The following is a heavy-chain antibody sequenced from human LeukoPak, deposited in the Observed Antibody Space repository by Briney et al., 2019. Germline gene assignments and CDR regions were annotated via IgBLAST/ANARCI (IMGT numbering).Heavy chain of an antibody. V-gene: IGHV1-2*02. D-gene: IGHD3-3*01. J-gene: IGHJ4*02. CDR2: INPNSGGT. CDR3: ASSITIFGVAVSGEGY. CDR1: GYTFTAHY. Sequence: ASVKVSCKTSGYTFTAHYIHWVRQAPGQGLEWMGWINPNSGGTNYAQKFQGRVTMTRDTSISTAYMELSRLGSDDTAVYYCASSITIFGVAVSGEGYWGQGTLVTVSS.